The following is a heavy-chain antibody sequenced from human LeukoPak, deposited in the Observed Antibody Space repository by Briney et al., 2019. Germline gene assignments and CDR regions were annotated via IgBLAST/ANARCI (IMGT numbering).Heavy chain of an antibody. CDR1: GFAFSNYA. Sequence: HTGGSLRLSCAASGFAFSNYAMTWVRRAPGKGLEWVSGIRTSSSSTYYADSLKGRFTISRDNSKNTLYLQMDSLRAEDTALYFCAKSNGATQLWLLNYWGQGTLVTVSS. D-gene: IGHD5-18*01. CDR2: IRTSSSST. V-gene: IGHV3-23*01. J-gene: IGHJ4*02. CDR3: AKSNGATQLWLLNY.